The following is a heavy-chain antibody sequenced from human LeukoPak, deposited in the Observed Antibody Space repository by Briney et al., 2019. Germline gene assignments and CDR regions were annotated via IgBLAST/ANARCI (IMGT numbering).Heavy chain of an antibody. J-gene: IGHJ4*02. CDR3: ARLPTHKYSGWYEVPGSFDY. CDR1: GGSISSCY. CDR2: IYYSGST. Sequence: SETLSLTCTVSGGSISSCYWSWIRQPPGKGLEWIGYIYYSGSTNYNPSLKSRVTISVDTSKNQFSLKLSSVTAADTAVYYCARLPTHKYSGWYEVPGSFDYWGQGTLVTVSS. V-gene: IGHV4-59*08. D-gene: IGHD6-19*01.